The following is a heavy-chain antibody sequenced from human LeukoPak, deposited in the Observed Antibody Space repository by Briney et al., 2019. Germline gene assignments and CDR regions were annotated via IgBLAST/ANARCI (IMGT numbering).Heavy chain of an antibody. CDR1: GFTFTNYA. CDR3: ATYSSSNGREFQY. V-gene: IGHV3-7*01. D-gene: IGHD2-2*01. CDR2: IQQHGSET. J-gene: IGHJ1*01. Sequence: GGSLRLSCEASGFTFTNYAMSWVRQSQGKGLGWLANIQQHGSETYYGDSVKGRFTISRDNAKNSLYLQMNSLRAEDTAVYYCATYSSSNGREFQYWGQGTLVTVSS.